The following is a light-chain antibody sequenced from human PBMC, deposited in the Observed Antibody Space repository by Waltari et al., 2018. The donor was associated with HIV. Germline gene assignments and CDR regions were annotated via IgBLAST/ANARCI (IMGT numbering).Light chain of an antibody. J-gene: IGKJ2*01. Sequence: DIVMTQSPLSLPVTPGEPASISCRCSQSLLHSNGYNYLVWYLQKPGQSPQLLIYLGSNRASGVPDRFSGSGSGTDFTLKISRVEAEDVGVYYCMQALQTPRTFGQGTKLEIK. CDR2: LGS. CDR1: QSLLHSNGYNY. V-gene: IGKV2-28*01. CDR3: MQALQTPRT.